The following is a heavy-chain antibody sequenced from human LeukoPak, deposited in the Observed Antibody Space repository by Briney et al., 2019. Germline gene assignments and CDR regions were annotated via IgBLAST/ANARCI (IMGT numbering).Heavy chain of an antibody. D-gene: IGHD2-2*01. CDR2: IIPILGIA. Sequence: ASVKVSCKASGGTFSSYAISWVRQAPGQGLEWMGRIIPILGIANYAQKFQGRVTITADESTSTAYMELSSLRSEDTAVYYCARDHCSSTSCLPFDYWGQGTLVTVSS. J-gene: IGHJ4*02. CDR3: ARDHCSSTSCLPFDY. V-gene: IGHV1-69*04. CDR1: GGTFSSYA.